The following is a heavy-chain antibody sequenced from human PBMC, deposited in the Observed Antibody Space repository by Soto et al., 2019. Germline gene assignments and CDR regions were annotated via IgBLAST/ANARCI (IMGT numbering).Heavy chain of an antibody. CDR2: IYYSGST. Sequence: SETLSLTCTVSGGSISSSSYYWGWIRQPPGKGLEWIGSIYYSGSTYYNPSLKSRVTISVDTSKNQFSLKLSSVTAADTAEYYCESPKRAFYNWFDPWGQGTLVTVSS. D-gene: IGHD3-3*02. J-gene: IGHJ5*02. CDR3: ESPKRAFYNWFDP. CDR1: GGSISSSSYY. V-gene: IGHV4-39*01.